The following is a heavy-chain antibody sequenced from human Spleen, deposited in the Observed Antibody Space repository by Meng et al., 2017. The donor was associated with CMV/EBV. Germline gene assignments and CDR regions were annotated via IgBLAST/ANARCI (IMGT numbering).Heavy chain of an antibody. Sequence: GESLKISCAASGFTFSDYYMSWIRPAPDKGLEWVAFIRYDGSNEYYADSVKGRFTISRDNAKNTLYLQMSSLRAEDTAVYYCAREVDDYYYYYGMDVWGQGTTVTVSS. V-gene: IGHV3-30*02. CDR2: IRYDGSNE. CDR1: GFTFSDYY. J-gene: IGHJ6*02. CDR3: AREVDDYYYYYGMDV.